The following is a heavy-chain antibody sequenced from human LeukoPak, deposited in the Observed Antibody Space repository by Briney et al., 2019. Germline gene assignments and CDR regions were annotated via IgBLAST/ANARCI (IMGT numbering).Heavy chain of an antibody. CDR3: AKSDYGDFNARRYWYFDL. CDR2: IYYSGNT. V-gene: IGHV4-39*01. CDR1: GGSISSTSYY. J-gene: IGHJ2*01. Sequence: PSETLSLTCSVSGGSISSTSYYWGWIRQPPGKGLEWIGSIYYSGNTYYNPSLKSRVSISVDTSKNQFSLKLSSVTAADTAVYFCAKSDYGDFNARRYWYFDLWGRGILVTVSS. D-gene: IGHD4-17*01.